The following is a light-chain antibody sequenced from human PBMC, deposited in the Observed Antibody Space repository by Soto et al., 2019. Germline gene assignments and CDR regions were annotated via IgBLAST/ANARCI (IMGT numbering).Light chain of an antibody. V-gene: IGKV1-8*01. CDR1: QSIGTY. Sequence: AIRMTQSPSSFSASTGDRVTITCRASQSIGTYLAWYQQIPGRAPKLLIFAASTLQRGVPSRFSGSGSGTDFTLTISCLQSEDFATYYCQPYYIYPPTFGGGTKVDIK. CDR2: AAS. J-gene: IGKJ4*01. CDR3: QPYYIYPPT.